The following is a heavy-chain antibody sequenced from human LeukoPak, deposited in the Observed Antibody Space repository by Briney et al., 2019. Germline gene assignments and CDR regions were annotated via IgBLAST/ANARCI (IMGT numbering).Heavy chain of an antibody. CDR3: TTDRPDY. CDR1: GFTFSNTW. V-gene: IGHV3-15*01. CDR2: IKSKPDGGTT. Sequence: SGGSLTLSCAASGFTFSNTWMSWVRQAPGEGLEMVGRIKSKPDGGTTVYAAPVYGRFTISRDDSKNTHYRKMNSLKTEDTAVYYCTTDRPDYWGRGTLVTVSS. J-gene: IGHJ4*02.